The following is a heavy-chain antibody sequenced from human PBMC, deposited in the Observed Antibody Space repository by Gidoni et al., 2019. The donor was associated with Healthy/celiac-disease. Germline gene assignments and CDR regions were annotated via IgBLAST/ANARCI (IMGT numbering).Heavy chain of an antibody. J-gene: IGHJ6*02. CDR1: GFTVSSHY. CDR2: IYSGGST. Sequence: EVQLVESGGGLVQPGGSLRLSCAASGFTVSSHYMSWVRQAPGKGLEWVSVIYSGGSTYYADSVKGRFTISRDNSKNTLYLQMNSLRAEDTAVYYCARERSIAASYYYYYGMDVWGQGTTVTVSS. D-gene: IGHD6-6*01. CDR3: ARERSIAASYYYYYGMDV. V-gene: IGHV3-66*02.